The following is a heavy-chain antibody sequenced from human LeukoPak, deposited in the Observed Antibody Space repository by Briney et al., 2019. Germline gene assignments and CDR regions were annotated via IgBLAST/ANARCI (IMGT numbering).Heavy chain of an antibody. CDR2: IYNSGTT. D-gene: IGHD6-19*01. J-gene: IGHJ4*02. CDR3: GAESERWLVRS. CDR1: GGSISSYY. V-gene: IGHV4-59*01. Sequence: PSETLSLTCTVSGGSISSYYWSWIRQPPGKGLEWIGYIYNSGTTNYNPSLTSRVTISKDTSKNQFSLKLTSVTAADTAVYYCGAESERWLVRSWGQGTLVTVSS.